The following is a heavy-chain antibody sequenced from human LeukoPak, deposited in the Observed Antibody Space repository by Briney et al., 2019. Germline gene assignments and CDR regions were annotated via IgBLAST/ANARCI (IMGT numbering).Heavy chain of an antibody. CDR1: GFTFDDYA. Sequence: GGSLRLSCAASGFTFDDYAMHWVRHAPGKGLEWVSGVSWNSGSIGYADSVKGRFTISRDNAKNSLYLQMNSLRAEDTALYYCAKDKDIAVAGSWFDPWGQGTLVTVSS. CDR3: AKDKDIAVAGSWFDP. D-gene: IGHD6-19*01. V-gene: IGHV3-9*01. J-gene: IGHJ5*02. CDR2: VSWNSGSI.